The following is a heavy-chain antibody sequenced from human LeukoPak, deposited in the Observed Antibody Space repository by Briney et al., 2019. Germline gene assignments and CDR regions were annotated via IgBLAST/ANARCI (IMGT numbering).Heavy chain of an antibody. CDR2: IWPDGSNT. J-gene: IGHJ4*02. V-gene: IGHV3-74*01. Sequence: AGGSLRLSCAASGFTFSTYSMHWVRHVPGKGLLWVSYIWPDGSNTAYADSVKGRFTISRDNAKNTLYLQMNSLRAEDTAVYYCARDKDWLLYDNWGQGTLVTVSS. CDR3: ARDKDWLLYDN. CDR1: GFTFSTYS. D-gene: IGHD3/OR15-3a*01.